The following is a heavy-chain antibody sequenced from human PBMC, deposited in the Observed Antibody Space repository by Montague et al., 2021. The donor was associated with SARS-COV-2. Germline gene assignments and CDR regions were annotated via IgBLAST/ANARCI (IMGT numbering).Heavy chain of an antibody. CDR3: ARSYGTTVATRAFDH. CDR1: GFSLSTSGMC. CDR2: IDWDDDK. V-gene: IGHV2-70*01. J-gene: IGHJ4*02. Sequence: PALVKPTKTLTLTCTFSGFSLSTSGMCVSWIRQPPGKALEWLTLIDWDDDKYYSTSLKTRLTISKDTSKNQVVLTMTNMDPVDTATYYCARSYGTTVATRAFDHWGQGTLVTVSS. D-gene: IGHD4-23*01.